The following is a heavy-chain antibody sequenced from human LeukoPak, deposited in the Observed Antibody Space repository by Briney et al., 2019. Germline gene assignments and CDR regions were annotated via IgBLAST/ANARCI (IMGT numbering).Heavy chain of an antibody. CDR3: ASFARGYSSSWYDY. CDR2: IYYSEST. CDR1: GGSISSSSYY. Sequence: SETLSLTCTVSGGSISSSSYYWGWIRQPPGKGLEWIGRIYYSESTYYNSSLKRRVTISVDTSKNQFSLKLSSVTAADTAVYYCASFARGYSSSWYDYWGQGTLVTVSS. D-gene: IGHD6-13*01. V-gene: IGHV4-39*07. J-gene: IGHJ4*02.